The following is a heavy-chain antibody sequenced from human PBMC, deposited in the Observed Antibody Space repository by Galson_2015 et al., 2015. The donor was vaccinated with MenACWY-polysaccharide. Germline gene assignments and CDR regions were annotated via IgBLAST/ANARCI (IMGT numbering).Heavy chain of an antibody. CDR2: IYYSGST. V-gene: IGHV4-59*01. CDR3: ARMEKQQLVQGYYYYYGMDV. Sequence: SETLSLTCTVSGGSISSSYWSWIRQPPGKGLEWIGYIYYSGSTNYNPSLKSRVTISVDTSKNQFSLKLSSVTAADTAVYYCARMEKQQLVQGYYYYYGMDVWGQGTTVTVSS. CDR1: GGSISSSY. D-gene: IGHD6-13*01. J-gene: IGHJ6*02.